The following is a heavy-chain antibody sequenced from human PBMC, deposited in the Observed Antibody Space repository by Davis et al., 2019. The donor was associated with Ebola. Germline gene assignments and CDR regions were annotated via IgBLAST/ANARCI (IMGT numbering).Heavy chain of an antibody. CDR2: IYSSGTT. D-gene: IGHD3-10*01. V-gene: IGHV3-23*05. J-gene: IGHJ4*02. CDR1: GFTFSSYA. CDR3: ARRYYGSGTYYKDY. Sequence: PGGSLRLSCAASGFTFSSYATSWVRQAPGKGLEWVSVIYSSGTTFYADSVKGRFTISRDNSKNTLYLQMNSLRADDTAVYYCARRYYGSGTYYKDYWGQGTLVTVSS.